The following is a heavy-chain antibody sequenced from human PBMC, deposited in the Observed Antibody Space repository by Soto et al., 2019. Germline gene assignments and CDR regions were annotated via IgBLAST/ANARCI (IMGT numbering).Heavy chain of an antibody. V-gene: IGHV2-5*02. Sequence: QITLKESGPTLVKPTQTLTLTCTFSGFSLSTSGVGVGWIRQPPGKALEWLALIYWDDDKRYNPSLKSRLTIPKEIPKNQVVLTMTNMDPVDTAPYYCTRVMTTVTKEWGQGTLVTVSS. CDR1: GFSLSTSGVG. J-gene: IGHJ4*02. CDR2: IYWDDDK. D-gene: IGHD4-17*01. CDR3: TRVMTTVTKE.